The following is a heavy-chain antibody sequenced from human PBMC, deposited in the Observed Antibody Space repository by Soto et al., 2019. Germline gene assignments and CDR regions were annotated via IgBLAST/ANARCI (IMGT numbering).Heavy chain of an antibody. V-gene: IGHV4-59*01. J-gene: IGHJ5*02. Sequence: SETLSLTCTVSGGSISSYYWSWIRQPPGKGLEWIGYIYYSGSTNYNPSLKSRVTISVDTSKNQFSLKLSSVTAAETAVYYCARELGRQQLVNDIWFDPWGQGTLVTVSS. CDR1: GGSISSYY. D-gene: IGHD6-13*01. CDR2: IYYSGST. CDR3: ARELGRQQLVNDIWFDP.